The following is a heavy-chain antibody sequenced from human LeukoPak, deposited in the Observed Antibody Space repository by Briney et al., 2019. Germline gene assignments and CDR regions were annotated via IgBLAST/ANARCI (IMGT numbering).Heavy chain of an antibody. CDR3: ARSTTVVSSYYYYYYMGV. V-gene: IGHV1-2*02. D-gene: IGHD4-23*01. CDR2: INPNSGGT. Sequence: ASVKVSCKASGYTFTGYYMHWVRQAPGQGLEWMGWINPNSGGTNYAQKFQGRVTMTRDTSISTAYMELSRLRSDDTAVYYCARSTTVVSSYYYYYYMGVWGKGTTVTVSS. J-gene: IGHJ6*03. CDR1: GYTFTGYY.